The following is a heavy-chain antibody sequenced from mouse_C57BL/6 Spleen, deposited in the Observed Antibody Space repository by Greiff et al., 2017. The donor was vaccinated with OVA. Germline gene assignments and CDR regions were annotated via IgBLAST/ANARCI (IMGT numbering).Heavy chain of an antibody. CDR3: AREVYGSSYAFAY. Sequence: QVQLQQPGTELVKPGASVKLSCKASGYTFTSYWMHWVKQRPGQGLEWIENINPSNGGTNYNEKFKSKATLTVDKSSSTAYMQLSSLTSEDSAVYYCAREVYGSSYAFAYWGQGTLVTVSA. CDR1: GYTFTSYW. J-gene: IGHJ3*01. D-gene: IGHD1-1*01. CDR2: INPSNGGT. V-gene: IGHV1-53*01.